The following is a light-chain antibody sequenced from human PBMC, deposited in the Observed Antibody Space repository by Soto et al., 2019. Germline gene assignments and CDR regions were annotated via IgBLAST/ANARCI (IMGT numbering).Light chain of an antibody. CDR1: QSISSW. CDR2: DAS. V-gene: IGKV1-5*01. J-gene: IGKJ1*01. Sequence: IQLTQSPAALSSSVVDRVTITSRAAQSISSWLAWYQQKPGKAPKLLIYDASSLESGVPSRVSGSGSGKEFTLTIDSLQPADFATYYCQEYKSYSWKLGQGTKVDI. CDR3: QEYKSYSWK.